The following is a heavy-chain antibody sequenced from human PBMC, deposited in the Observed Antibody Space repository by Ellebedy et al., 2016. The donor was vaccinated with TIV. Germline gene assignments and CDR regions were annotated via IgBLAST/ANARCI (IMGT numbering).Heavy chain of an antibody. CDR1: GGTFSSYA. CDR3: ANNLARTGDFDY. CDR2: MNPNSGNT. V-gene: IGHV1-8*02. D-gene: IGHD7-27*01. Sequence: AASVKVSCKASGGTFSSYAVNWVRQATGQGLEWLGWMNPNSGNTGYAQKFQGRVTLTRDTSISTAYMELTSLTFEDTAVYYCANNLARTGDFDYWGQGTLVTVSS. J-gene: IGHJ4*02.